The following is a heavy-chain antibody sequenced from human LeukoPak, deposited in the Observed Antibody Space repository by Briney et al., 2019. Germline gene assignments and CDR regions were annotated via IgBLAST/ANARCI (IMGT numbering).Heavy chain of an antibody. CDR1: GGTFSSYA. Sequence: SVKVSCKASGGTFSSYAISWVRQAPGQGLEWMGGIIPIFGTANYAQKFQGRVTITADESTSTAYMELSSLRSEDTAVYYCARGVRVWFGEFYYYYMDVWGKGTTVTISS. V-gene: IGHV1-69*01. D-gene: IGHD3-10*01. J-gene: IGHJ6*03. CDR2: IIPIFGTA. CDR3: ARGVRVWFGEFYYYYMDV.